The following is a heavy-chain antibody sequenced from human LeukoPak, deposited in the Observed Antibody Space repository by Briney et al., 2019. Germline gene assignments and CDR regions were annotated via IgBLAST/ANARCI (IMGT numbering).Heavy chain of an antibody. V-gene: IGHV3-23*01. D-gene: IGHD1-1*01. CDR3: GRDWKLDY. Sequence: GGSLRLSCAASGFTFNKYAMTWVRQAPGKGLEWVSSIGDNGVDRKYADSVKGRFTINRDNSKNTQYPQMNSLRAEDTAIYYCGRDWKLDYWGQGTLATVSS. J-gene: IGHJ4*02. CDR2: IGDNGVDR. CDR1: GFTFNKYA.